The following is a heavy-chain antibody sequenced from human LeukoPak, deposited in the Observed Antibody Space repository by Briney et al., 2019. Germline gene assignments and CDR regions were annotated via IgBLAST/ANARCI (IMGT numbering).Heavy chain of an antibody. CDR2: IYYSGST. D-gene: IGHD2-2*01. CDR1: GGSISSGDYY. Sequence: TSQTLSLTCTVSGGSISSGDYYWSWIRRPPGKGLEWIGYIYYSGSTYYNPSLKSRVTISVDTSKNQFSLKLSSVTAADTAVYYCARDRARDIVVVPAVWGQGTLVTVSS. V-gene: IGHV4-30-4*08. CDR3: ARDRARDIVVVPAV. J-gene: IGHJ4*02.